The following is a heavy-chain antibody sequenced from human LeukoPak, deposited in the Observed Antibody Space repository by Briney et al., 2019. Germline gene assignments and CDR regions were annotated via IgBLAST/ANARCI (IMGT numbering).Heavy chain of an antibody. V-gene: IGHV1-2*02. J-gene: IGHJ6*03. Sequence: ASVEVSCKASGYTFTGYYMHWVRQAPGQGLEWMGWINPNSGGTNYGQKFQGRVTMTRDTSISTAYMELSRLTTDDTAVYYCARGRVPAAPHRPYYYYMDVWGKGTTVTVSS. CDR2: INPNSGGT. D-gene: IGHD2-2*01. CDR1: GYTFTGYY. CDR3: ARGRVPAAPHRPYYYYMDV.